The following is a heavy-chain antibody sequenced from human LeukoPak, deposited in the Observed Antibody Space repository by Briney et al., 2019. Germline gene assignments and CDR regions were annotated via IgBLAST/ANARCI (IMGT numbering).Heavy chain of an antibody. Sequence: SETLSLTCTVSGGSINNYDWSWLRQPAGKELEWIGRINTRGSTNYNASLKSRVTMSVDTSKDQFSLKLSSVTAADTAVYYCARGRYCTADICSGGDAFDIWGQGTMVSVSS. CDR2: INTRGST. D-gene: IGHD2-8*02. CDR3: ARGRYCTADICSGGDAFDI. J-gene: IGHJ3*02. CDR1: GGSINNYD. V-gene: IGHV4-4*07.